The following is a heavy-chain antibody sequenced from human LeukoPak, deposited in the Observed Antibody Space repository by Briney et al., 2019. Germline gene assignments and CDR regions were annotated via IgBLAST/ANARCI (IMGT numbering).Heavy chain of an antibody. V-gene: IGHV4-4*09. CDR1: GGSISSYY. J-gene: IGHJ4*02. CDR2: IYTSGST. D-gene: IGHD3-16*01. Sequence: SETLSLTCTVSGGSISSYYWSWIRQPPGKGLEWIGYIYTSGSTNYNPSLKSRVTISVDTSKNQFSLKLSSVTAADTAVYYCATYVRGSLYYFDYWGQGTLVTVSS. CDR3: ATYVRGSLYYFDY.